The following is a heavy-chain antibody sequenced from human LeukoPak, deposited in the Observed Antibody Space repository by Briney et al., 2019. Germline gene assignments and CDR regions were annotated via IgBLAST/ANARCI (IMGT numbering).Heavy chain of an antibody. D-gene: IGHD6-13*01. V-gene: IGHV3-NL1*01. CDR3: AKRYGDSTGWFFDF. Sequence: GGSLTLSCAASGFTFNSYGMHWVRQAPGKGLEWVSSINGGGDITYYAESVKGRFTVSRDNSKNTLFLQMNSLRAEDTAVFYCAKRYGDSTGWFFDFWGQGSLVTVSS. CDR1: GFTFNSYG. CDR2: INGGGDIT. J-gene: IGHJ4*02.